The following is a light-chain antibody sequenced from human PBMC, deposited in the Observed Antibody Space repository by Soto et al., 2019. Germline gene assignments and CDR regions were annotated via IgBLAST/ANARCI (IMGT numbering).Light chain of an antibody. V-gene: IGKV3-15*01. CDR1: QSISSN. J-gene: IGKJ1*01. Sequence: EIGRTQYKATLSVSPGERSTLSCRASQSISSNLAWYQQKPGQAPRLLVYGASTRATDIPARFSGSGSGTEFTLTISRLEPEDFAVYYCQQYGSLSWTFGQRTKADI. CDR2: GAS. CDR3: QQYGSLSWT.